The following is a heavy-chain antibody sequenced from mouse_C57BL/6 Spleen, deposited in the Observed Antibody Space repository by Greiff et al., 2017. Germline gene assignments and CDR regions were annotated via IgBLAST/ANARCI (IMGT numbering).Heavy chain of an antibody. CDR3: AEGGITTVVEAY. Sequence: VKLVASGPGLVAPSQSLSITCTVSGFSLPSYGVSWVRQPPGKGLEWLGVIWGDGSTYYHSALISRLSLSKDNSKSQVFLKLNGLQTDDTATYYCAEGGITTVVEAYWGQGTLVTVSA. CDR2: IWGDGST. V-gene: IGHV2-3*01. CDR1: GFSLPSYG. J-gene: IGHJ3*01. D-gene: IGHD1-1*01.